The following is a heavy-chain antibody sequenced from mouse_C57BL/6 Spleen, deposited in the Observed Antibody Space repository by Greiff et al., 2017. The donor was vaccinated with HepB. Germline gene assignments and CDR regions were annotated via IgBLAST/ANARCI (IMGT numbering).Heavy chain of an antibody. CDR3: ARHPTYTVGYFDY. CDR2: ISSGGSYT. J-gene: IGHJ2*01. D-gene: IGHD1-1*01. Sequence: EVKLVESGGDLVKPGGSLKLSCAASGFTFSSYGMSWVRQTPDKRLEWVATISSGGSYTYYPDSVKGRFTISRDNAKNTLYLQMSSLKSEDTAMYYCARHPTYTVGYFDYWGQGTTLTVSS. V-gene: IGHV5-6*01. CDR1: GFTFSSYG.